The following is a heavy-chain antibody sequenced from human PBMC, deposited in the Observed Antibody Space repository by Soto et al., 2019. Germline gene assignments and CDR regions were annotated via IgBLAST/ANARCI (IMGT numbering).Heavy chain of an antibody. Sequence: QVQLVESGGGVVQPGRSLRLSCAASGFTFSSYVMYWVRQAPDKGLEWVAAVWFDGNNKYYADSVKGRFTISRDNSKNRLYLEMNSLRGEDTAVYYCARGSARGDVFDSWGQGTVVTVSS. J-gene: IGHJ3*02. D-gene: IGHD3-10*01. CDR3: ARGSARGDVFDS. CDR1: GFTFSSYV. V-gene: IGHV3-33*01. CDR2: VWFDGNNK.